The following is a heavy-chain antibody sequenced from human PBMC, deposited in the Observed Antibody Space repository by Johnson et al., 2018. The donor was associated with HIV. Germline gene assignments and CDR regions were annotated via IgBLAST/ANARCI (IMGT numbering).Heavy chain of an antibody. CDR2: IGTAGDT. CDR3: ASEVECSILGGV. V-gene: IGHV3-13*01. Sequence: EKLVESGGGVVQPGRSLRLSCAASGFTFSNYAMHWVRQSPGWWLECVSAIGTAGDTFSPGSAKGRFTISRDNAKNSLYLQMNNRRVEDTAVYYCASEVECSILGGVWGQGTMVTVSS. CDR1: GFTFSNYA. D-gene: IGHD6-6*01. J-gene: IGHJ3*01.